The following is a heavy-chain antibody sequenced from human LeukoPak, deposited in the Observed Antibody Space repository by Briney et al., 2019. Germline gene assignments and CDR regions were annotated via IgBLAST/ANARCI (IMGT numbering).Heavy chain of an antibody. CDR2: IYSGGST. Sequence: GGSLRLSCAASGFTVSSNYMSWVRQAPGKGLEWVSVIYSGGSTYYADSVKGRFTISRHNSKNTLYLQVNSLRAEDTAVYYCARVGADYFDYWGQGTLVTVSS. CDR1: GFTVSSNY. V-gene: IGHV3-53*04. CDR3: ARVGADYFDY. D-gene: IGHD1-26*01. J-gene: IGHJ4*02.